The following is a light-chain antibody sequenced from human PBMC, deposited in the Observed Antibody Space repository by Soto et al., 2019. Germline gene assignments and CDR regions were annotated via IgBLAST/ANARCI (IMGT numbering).Light chain of an antibody. V-gene: IGLV2-14*01. CDR3: SSYTSSSTL. CDR2: DVS. Sequence: QSALTQPASVSGSPGQSITISCTGTSSDVGDYNYVSWYQQHPGKAPKLMLYDVSNRPSGISNRFSGSKSGNTASLTISGLQAEDEADYYCSSYTSSSTLFGPGTKLTVL. J-gene: IGLJ1*01. CDR1: SSDVGDYNY.